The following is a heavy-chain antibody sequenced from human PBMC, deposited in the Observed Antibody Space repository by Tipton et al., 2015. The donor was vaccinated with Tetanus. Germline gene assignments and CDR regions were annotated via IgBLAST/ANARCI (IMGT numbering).Heavy chain of an antibody. CDR2: IRGNGVYT. CDR1: GFTFSNYA. J-gene: IGHJ6*02. V-gene: IGHV3-23*01. Sequence: SPRLSCAASGFTFSNYAMTWVRQAPGKGLEWVSLIRGNGVYTYYADSVKGRFTISRDNSKNTLYLQMNSLRAEDTAVYYCARGSSAMVTVYYYYGMDVWGQGTTVTVSS. D-gene: IGHD5-18*01. CDR3: ARGSSAMVTVYYYYGMDV.